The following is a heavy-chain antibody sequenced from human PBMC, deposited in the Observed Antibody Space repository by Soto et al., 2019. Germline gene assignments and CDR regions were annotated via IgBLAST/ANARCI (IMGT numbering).Heavy chain of an antibody. CDR2: ISAYNGNT. CDR3: ARTIAAADIIPVSSHYFDY. Sequence: QVQLVQSGAEVKKPGASVKVSCKASGYTFTSYGISWVRQAPGQGLEWMGWISAYNGNTNYAQKLQGRVTMTTDTSTSTDYMELRSLRSDDTAVYYCARTIAAADIIPVSSHYFDYWGQGTLVTVSS. J-gene: IGHJ4*02. D-gene: IGHD6-13*01. V-gene: IGHV1-18*01. CDR1: GYTFTSYG.